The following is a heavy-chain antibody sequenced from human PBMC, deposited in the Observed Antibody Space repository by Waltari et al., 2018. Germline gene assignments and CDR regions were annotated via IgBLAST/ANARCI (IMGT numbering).Heavy chain of an antibody. Sequence: QLQLQESGPGLVKPSETLSLTCTVSGGSISSSSYYWGWIRQPPGKGLEWIGSIYYSGSTYYNPSLKSRVTISVDTSKNQFSLKLSSVTAADTAVYYCARPVGATRTYFDYWGQRTLVTVSS. D-gene: IGHD1-26*01. J-gene: IGHJ4*02. CDR2: IYYSGST. CDR3: ARPVGATRTYFDY. CDR1: GGSISSSSYY. V-gene: IGHV4-39*01.